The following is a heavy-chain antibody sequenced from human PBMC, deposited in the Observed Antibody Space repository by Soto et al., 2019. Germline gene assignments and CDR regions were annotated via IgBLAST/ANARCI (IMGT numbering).Heavy chain of an antibody. CDR3: GRVLSPASASVIDS. Sequence: QVHLVESGGALVKPGGSLRLSCSASGFSFGDYYMSWIRHTPGRGLEWLSYITTSSAYTNYADSVKGRFTISRDNAKHSLFLEMNSLRGEDTATYYCGRVLSPASASVIDSWGQGTLVTVSS. CDR1: GFSFGDYY. V-gene: IGHV3-11*05. J-gene: IGHJ4*02. CDR2: ITTSSAYT. D-gene: IGHD6-6*01.